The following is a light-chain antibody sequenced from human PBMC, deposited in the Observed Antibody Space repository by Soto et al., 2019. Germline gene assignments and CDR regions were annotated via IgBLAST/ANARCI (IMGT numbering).Light chain of an antibody. V-gene: IGKV3-15*01. CDR2: DTS. Sequence: DILLTQSPATLSLSLGERATLSCRANQAIGDRLAWYQHKPGQTPRLLIYDTSTRATGVPARFSGSRSGTEFTLTINSLQSEDFAIYYCQPYNSWSPTFGGGTKVDIK. CDR3: QPYNSWSPT. CDR1: QAIGDR. J-gene: IGKJ4*01.